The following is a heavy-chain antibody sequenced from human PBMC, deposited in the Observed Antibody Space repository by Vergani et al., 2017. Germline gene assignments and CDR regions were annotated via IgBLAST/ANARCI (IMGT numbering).Heavy chain of an antibody. CDR1: GAYVGSGGYY. Sequence: QVQLQESGPGLVKASQTLSLTCSVSGAYVGSGGYYWTWVRQRPGMGLDWIGYIYYSGTTYYNPSLESRLTISLDTSGNHLSLKLTSVTDADTAVYYCARDAAYCGGGCSPNWFDHWGQGTLVTVSS. D-gene: IGHD2-21*02. J-gene: IGHJ5*02. CDR3: ARDAAYCGGGCSPNWFDH. CDR2: IYYSGTT. V-gene: IGHV4-31*03.